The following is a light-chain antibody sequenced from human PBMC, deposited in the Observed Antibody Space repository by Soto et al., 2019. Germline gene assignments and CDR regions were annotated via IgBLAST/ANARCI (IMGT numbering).Light chain of an antibody. Sequence: QSVLAQPASVSGTPGQSITISCTGTSRVVGGYNYVSWYQQHPGKAPKLIFYDVSNRPSGVSNRFSGSKSGNTASLTISGLQAEDEADYYCSSYTSSRTYIFGTGTKVTVL. CDR3: SSYTSSRTYI. V-gene: IGLV2-14*03. CDR2: DVS. CDR1: SRVVGGYNY. J-gene: IGLJ1*01.